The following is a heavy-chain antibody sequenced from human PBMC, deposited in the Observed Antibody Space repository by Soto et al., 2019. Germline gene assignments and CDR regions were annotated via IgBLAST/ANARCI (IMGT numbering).Heavy chain of an antibody. CDR2: ITGPGGTT. CDR1: GLIFSDYA. Sequence: GGSLRLSCAASGLIFSDYAMSWVRQAPGKGLEWVSTITGPGGTTYYADSVKGRFTISRDNSRNTLYLQMNSLRAEDTAVYYCAKDQYSGTYYWFDPWGQGTLVTV. CDR3: AKDQYSGTYYWFDP. V-gene: IGHV3-23*01. J-gene: IGHJ5*02. D-gene: IGHD1-26*01.